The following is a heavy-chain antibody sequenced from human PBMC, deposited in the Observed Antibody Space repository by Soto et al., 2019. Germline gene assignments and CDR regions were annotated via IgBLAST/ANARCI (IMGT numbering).Heavy chain of an antibody. J-gene: IGHJ6*02. CDR2: INHSGST. V-gene: IGHV4-34*01. D-gene: IGHD3-3*01. Sequence: PSETLSLTCAVYGGSSSGYYWSWIRQPPGKGLEWIGEINHSGSTNYNPSLKGRVTMSVDTSRDQVSLRLRSVTRADTAVYYCARDQYDFRSGSYYYAMEVWGQGTKVTVSS. CDR1: GGSSSGYY. CDR3: ARDQYDFRSGSYYYAMEV.